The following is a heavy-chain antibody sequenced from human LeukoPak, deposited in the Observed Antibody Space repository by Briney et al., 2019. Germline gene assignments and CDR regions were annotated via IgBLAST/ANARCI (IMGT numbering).Heavy chain of an antibody. V-gene: IGHV4-59*01. J-gene: IGHJ3*02. D-gene: IGHD5-12*01. CDR2: IYYIGST. CDR1: GVSISSYY. CDR3: ARPSGYGLPNAFDI. Sequence: SDTLSLTCTVPGVSISSYYWCWIRQPPGKGLEWLGYIYYIGSTNYNPSLKSRVSISVDTSKNQFSLKLSSVTAADTAVYYCARPSGYGLPNAFDIWGQGTMVTVSS.